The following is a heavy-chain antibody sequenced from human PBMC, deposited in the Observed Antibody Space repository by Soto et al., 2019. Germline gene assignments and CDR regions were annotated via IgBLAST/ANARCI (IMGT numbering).Heavy chain of an antibody. J-gene: IGHJ3*02. CDR2: ISRSGGSI. V-gene: IGHV3-48*03. Sequence: GGSLRLSCAASGFTFGSYDMNWVRQAPGTGPEWVSYISRSGGSISYADSLRGRFTISRDNAKNSLYLQMNSLRADDTAVYYCAREVTADAFDIWGQGTMVTASS. D-gene: IGHD2-21*02. CDR1: GFTFGSYD. CDR3: AREVTADAFDI.